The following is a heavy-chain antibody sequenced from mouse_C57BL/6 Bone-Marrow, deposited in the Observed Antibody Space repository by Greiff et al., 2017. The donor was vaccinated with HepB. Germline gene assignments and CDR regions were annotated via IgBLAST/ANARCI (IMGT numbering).Heavy chain of an antibody. CDR1: GFTFSSYA. CDR2: ISSGGDYI. Sequence: DVMLVESGEGLVKPGGSLKLSCAASGFTFSSYAMSWVRQTPEKRLEWVAYISSGGDYIYYADTVKGRFTISRDNARNTLYLQMSSLKSEDTAMYYCTRDGEDYYRGDYWGQGTSVTVSS. J-gene: IGHJ4*01. V-gene: IGHV5-9-1*02. CDR3: TRDGEDYYRGDY. D-gene: IGHD1-1*01.